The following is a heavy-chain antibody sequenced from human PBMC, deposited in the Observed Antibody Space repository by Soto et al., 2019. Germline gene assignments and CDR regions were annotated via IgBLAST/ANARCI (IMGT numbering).Heavy chain of an antibody. J-gene: IGHJ5*02. V-gene: IGHV1-46*01. D-gene: IGHD3-16*01. CDR1: GYPFINFY. Sequence: ASVKVSCKTSGYPFINFYVHWVRQAPGQGLEWLGNINPRADSTVYAPKFEDRVSMTRDTSTSTVYMELSSLTSDDAAMYYCAREFPSTYWFDPWGHGTLVTVSS. CDR2: INPRADST. CDR3: AREFPSTYWFDP.